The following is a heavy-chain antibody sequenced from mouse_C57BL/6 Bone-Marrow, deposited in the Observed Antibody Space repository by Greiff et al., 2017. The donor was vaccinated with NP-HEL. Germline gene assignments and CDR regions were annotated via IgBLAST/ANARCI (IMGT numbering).Heavy chain of an antibody. CDR2: IWSGGST. CDR3: ARNLRGSSFPWFAY. Sequence: QVQLQQSGPGLVQPSQSLSITCTVSGFSLTSYGVHWVRQSPGKGLEWLGVIWSGGSTDYNAAFISRLSISKDNSKSQVFFKMNSLQADDTAIYYCARNLRGSSFPWFAYWGQGTQVTVSA. V-gene: IGHV2-2*01. CDR1: GFSLTSYG. D-gene: IGHD1-1*01. J-gene: IGHJ3*01.